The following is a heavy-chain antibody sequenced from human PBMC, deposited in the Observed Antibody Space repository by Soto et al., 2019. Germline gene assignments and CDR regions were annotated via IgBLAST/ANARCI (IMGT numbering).Heavy chain of an antibody. CDR1: GFSLSTSGVG. J-gene: IGHJ4*02. CDR2: IYWADDK. D-gene: IGHD5-12*01. Sequence: QITLKESGPTLVKPTQTLTLACTFSGFSLSTSGVGVGWIRQPPGKALEWLALIYWADDKRYSPSLKSRLTITQHTSKNQVVLTMTNIDPVDTATYSCAHKGAGYRGFKYWGQGTMVTVSS. CDR3: AHKGAGYRGFKY. V-gene: IGHV2-5*02.